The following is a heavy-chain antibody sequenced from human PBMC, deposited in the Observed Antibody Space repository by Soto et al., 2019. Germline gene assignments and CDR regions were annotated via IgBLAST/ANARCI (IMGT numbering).Heavy chain of an antibody. CDR2: ISAYNGNT. CDR1: GYTFTSYG. CDR3: AIYYDFWSGPTTYYYMDV. J-gene: IGHJ6*03. D-gene: IGHD3-3*01. V-gene: IGHV1-18*01. Sequence: GASVKVSFKASGYTFTSYGISWVRQAPGQGLEWMGWISAYNGNTNYAQKLQGRVTMTADTSTSTAYMELRSLRSDDTAVYYCAIYYDFWSGPTTYYYMDVWGKGTTVTVSS.